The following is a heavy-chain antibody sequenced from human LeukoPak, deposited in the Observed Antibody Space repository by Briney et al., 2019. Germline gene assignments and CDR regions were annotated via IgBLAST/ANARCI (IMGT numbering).Heavy chain of an antibody. D-gene: IGHD2-2*01. Sequence: GGSLRLSCAASGFTFSSYSMNWVRQAPGKGLEWVSSISSSSSYIYYADSVKGRFTISRDNAKNSLYLQMNSLRAEDTAVYYCAAEVVPAATYHNWFDPWGQGTLVTVSS. CDR2: ISSSSSYI. CDR3: AAEVVPAATYHNWFDP. V-gene: IGHV3-21*01. J-gene: IGHJ5*02. CDR1: GFTFSSYS.